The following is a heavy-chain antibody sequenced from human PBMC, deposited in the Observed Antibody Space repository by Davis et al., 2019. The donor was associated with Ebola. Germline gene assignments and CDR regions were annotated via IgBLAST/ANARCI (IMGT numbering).Heavy chain of an antibody. D-gene: IGHD1-26*01. CDR2: FDPQNNDI. CDR3: AAGGSRGGFDV. J-gene: IGHJ3*01. V-gene: IGHV1-24*01. Sequence: ASVKVSCKVSGYILTELSIHWVRQSPGQGLEWMGNFDPQNNDIIYAHKFEDRVTMTEDTSAHTAYMELSSLRSDDSAVYYCAAGGSRGGFDVWGQGTMVTVS. CDR1: GYILTELS.